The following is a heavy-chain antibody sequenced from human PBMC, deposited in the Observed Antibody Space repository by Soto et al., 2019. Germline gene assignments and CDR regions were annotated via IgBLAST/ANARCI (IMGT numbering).Heavy chain of an antibody. CDR3: ARQRGRIVVVPAATNWFDL. Sequence: XESLIIACKGSGYSFTSYWISWVRQMPGKGLEWMGRIDPSDSYTNYSPSLQGHVTISADKSISTAYLQWSSLKASDTAMYYCARQRGRIVVVPAATNWFDLWGQGPLVTVSS. D-gene: IGHD2-2*01. V-gene: IGHV5-10-1*01. CDR1: GYSFTSYW. CDR2: IDPSDSYT. J-gene: IGHJ5*02.